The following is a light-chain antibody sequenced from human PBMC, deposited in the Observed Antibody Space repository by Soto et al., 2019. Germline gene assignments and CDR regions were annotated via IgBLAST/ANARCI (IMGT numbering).Light chain of an antibody. CDR1: QSISSW. J-gene: IGKJ1*01. Sequence: DIQMTQSPSTLSASVGYRVTITCRASQSISSWLAWYQQKPGKAPKLLIYDASSLESGVPSRFSGSGYGTEFTLTISSLQTDDFATYYCQQYNSYSLTFGQGTKVDIK. V-gene: IGKV1-5*01. CDR3: QQYNSYSLT. CDR2: DAS.